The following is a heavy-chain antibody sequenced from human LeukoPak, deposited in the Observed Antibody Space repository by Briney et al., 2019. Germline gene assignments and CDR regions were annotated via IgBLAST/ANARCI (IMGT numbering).Heavy chain of an antibody. J-gene: IGHJ5*02. CDR3: ASMYDFWSGHDP. D-gene: IGHD3-3*01. V-gene: IGHV4-4*09. CDR1: GGSISSYY. Sequence: PSETLSLTCTVSGGSISSYYWSWIRQPPGKGLEWIGYICTSGSTNYNLSLKSRVTISVDTSKNQFSLKLSSVTAADTAVYYCASMYDFWSGHDPWGQGTLVTVSS. CDR2: ICTSGST.